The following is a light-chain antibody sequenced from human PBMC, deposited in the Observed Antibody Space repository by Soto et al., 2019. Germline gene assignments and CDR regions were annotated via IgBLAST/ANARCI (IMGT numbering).Light chain of an antibody. CDR2: MVS. J-gene: IGKJ1*01. CDR1: QILVYSDGNIY. Sequence: DVMMTQSPLSLPVTLGQPASISCRSSQILVYSDGNIYLNWFQQRPGQSPRRLIYMVSNRDSGVPDRFRGSGSGTDFTLKISRVEAEDVGVYYCMQGTHWPWTFGQGTMVEIK. V-gene: IGKV2-30*01. CDR3: MQGTHWPWT.